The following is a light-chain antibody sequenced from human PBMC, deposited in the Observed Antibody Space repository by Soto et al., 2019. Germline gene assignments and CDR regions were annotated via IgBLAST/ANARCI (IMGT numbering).Light chain of an antibody. CDR2: DVT. CDR3: SSYTRGRTYV. CDR1: GSDVGGYNY. J-gene: IGLJ1*01. Sequence: QSVLTQPASVSGSPGQSITLSCTGTGSDVGGYNYVSWHQQYPGKAPKLVIYDVTNRPSGVSNRFSGSKSGNTASLTISGLQAEDEAAYYCSSYTRGRTYVFGTGTKLTGL. V-gene: IGLV2-14*03.